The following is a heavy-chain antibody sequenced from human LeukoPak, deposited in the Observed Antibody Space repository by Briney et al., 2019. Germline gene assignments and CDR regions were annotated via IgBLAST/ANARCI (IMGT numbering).Heavy chain of an antibody. CDR2: ISSNGGST. J-gene: IGHJ4*02. V-gene: IGHV3-64D*06. Sequence: GGSLRLSCSASGFTFSSYAMHWVRQAPGKGLEYVSGISSNGGSTYYADSVKGRFTISRDNSKNTLYLQMSSLRAEDTAVYYCVKLFDSTLDYWGQGTLVTVSS. CDR1: GFTFSSYA. D-gene: IGHD3-22*01. CDR3: VKLFDSTLDY.